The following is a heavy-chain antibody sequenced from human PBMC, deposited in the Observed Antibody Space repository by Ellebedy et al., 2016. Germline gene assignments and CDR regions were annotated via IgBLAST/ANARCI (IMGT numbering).Heavy chain of an antibody. D-gene: IGHD4-17*01. CDR2: IYGHDDK. CDR1: GFSLSTSAVV. J-gene: IGHJ4*02. Sequence: SGPTLVKPTQTLTLTCTFSGFSLSTSAVVVGWVRQPPGRAPEWLAFIYGHDDKRYSPSLRNRLTITQDTSKNQVVLTLTNMDPVDTATYYCVHRTTVTSVDYWGQGTLVTVSS. V-gene: IGHV2-5*01. CDR3: VHRTTVTSVDY.